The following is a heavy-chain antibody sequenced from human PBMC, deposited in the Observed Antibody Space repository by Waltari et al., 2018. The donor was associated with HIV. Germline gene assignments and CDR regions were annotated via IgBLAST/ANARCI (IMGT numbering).Heavy chain of an antibody. V-gene: IGHV1-8*01. CDR3: ARGPQDYPKYYFDY. Sequence: QVRLVQSGAEVKKPGASVKVSCKASGYTFTSYDINWVRQATGQGLEWLGWMNPNSGNTGYAQRFQGRVTMTRNTSISTAYMELSSLRSEDTAVYFCARGPQDYPKYYFDYWGQGTLVTVSS. CDR2: MNPNSGNT. J-gene: IGHJ4*02. D-gene: IGHD4-17*01. CDR1: GYTFTSYD.